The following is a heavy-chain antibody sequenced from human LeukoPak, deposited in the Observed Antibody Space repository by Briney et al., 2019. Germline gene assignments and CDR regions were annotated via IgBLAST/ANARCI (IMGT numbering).Heavy chain of an antibody. V-gene: IGHV3-23*01. CDR1: GFTFSSFP. D-gene: IGHD1-14*01. J-gene: IGHJ3*02. CDR2: ITGSGGST. CDR3: AKDQALTPVAFHI. Sequence: QPGGSLRLSCAASGFTFSSFPMTWVRLAPGKGLEWVSTITGSGGSTYYAESVKGRFTISRDNSKSTLYLQMNSLRAEDTAVYYCAKDQALTPVAFHIWGQGTMVTVSS.